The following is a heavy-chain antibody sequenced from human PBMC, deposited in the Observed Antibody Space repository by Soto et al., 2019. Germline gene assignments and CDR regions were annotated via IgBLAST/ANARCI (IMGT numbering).Heavy chain of an antibody. CDR1: GFTFSSYS. CDR2: ISSSSSYI. Sequence: PGGSLRLSCAASGFTFSSYSMNWVRQAPGKGLEWVSSISSSSSYIYYADSVKGRFTISRDNAKNSLYLQMNSLRAEDTAVYYCARDQLGYCSGGSCYQVAFDIWGQGTMVTVSS. CDR3: ARDQLGYCSGGSCYQVAFDI. V-gene: IGHV3-21*01. D-gene: IGHD2-15*01. J-gene: IGHJ3*02.